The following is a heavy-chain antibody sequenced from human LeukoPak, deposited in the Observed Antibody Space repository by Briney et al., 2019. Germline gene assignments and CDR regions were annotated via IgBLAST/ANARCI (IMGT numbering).Heavy chain of an antibody. V-gene: IGHV4-39*01. CDR3: ARHGITMVRGVILQGFDP. CDR1: GGSISSSSYY. CDR2: IYYSGST. J-gene: IGHJ5*02. D-gene: IGHD3-10*01. Sequence: PSETLSLTCTVSGGSISSSSYYWGWIRQPPGKGLEWIGSIYYSGSTYYNPSLKSRVTISVDTSKNQFSLKLSSVTAADTAVYYCARHGITMVRGVILQGFDPWGQGTLVTVSS.